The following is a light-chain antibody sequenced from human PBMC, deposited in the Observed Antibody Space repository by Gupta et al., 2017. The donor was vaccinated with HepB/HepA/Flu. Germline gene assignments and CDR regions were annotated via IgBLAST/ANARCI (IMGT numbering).Light chain of an antibody. CDR2: DVT. CDR3: CSYGGTYTFV. J-gene: IGLJ1*01. V-gene: IGLV2-11*01. Sequence: QSALTQPRSVSGSPGQSVTISCTGTSSDVGRYNYVSWYQHHPGKGPKRIIYDVTKRPSGVPDRFSGPKSGNTASLTISGLQAEDEADYYCCSYGGTYTFVFGTGTTVTVL. CDR1: SSDVGRYNY.